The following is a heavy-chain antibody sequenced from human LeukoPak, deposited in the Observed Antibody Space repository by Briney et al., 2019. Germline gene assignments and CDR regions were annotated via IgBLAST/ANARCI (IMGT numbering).Heavy chain of an antibody. Sequence: GGSLRLSCAGSGCTFSSYGMHWVRQAPGKGLEWMAFIRSDGSNKYYADSVKGRFTISRDNSKNTLYLQMNSLRAHDTAVYYCARILDSAWGELGYWGQGTLVTVSS. D-gene: IGHD6-19*01. CDR2: IRSDGSNK. J-gene: IGHJ4*02. CDR1: GCTFSSYG. CDR3: ARILDSAWGELGY. V-gene: IGHV3-30*02.